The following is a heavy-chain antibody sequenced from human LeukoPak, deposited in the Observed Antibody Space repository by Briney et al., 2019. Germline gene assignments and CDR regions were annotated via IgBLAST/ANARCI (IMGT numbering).Heavy chain of an antibody. Sequence: PSETLSLTCTVSGYSISSGYYWGWIRQSPGKGLEWIGSVYHSGSTYYNPSLKSPVTISVDTSKNQFSLELSSVTAADTAVYYCARLGAYYYDSSGYYSNRYFDYWGQGILVTVSS. V-gene: IGHV4-38-2*02. CDR3: ARLGAYYYDSSGYYSNRYFDY. CDR1: GYSISSGYY. D-gene: IGHD3-22*01. J-gene: IGHJ4*02. CDR2: VYHSGST.